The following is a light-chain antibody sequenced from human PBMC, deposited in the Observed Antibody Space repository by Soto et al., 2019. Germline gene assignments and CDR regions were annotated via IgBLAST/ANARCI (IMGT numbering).Light chain of an antibody. V-gene: IGKV3-20*01. J-gene: IGKJ1*01. CDR1: ESVSSSF. Sequence: EVVLTQSPGTLSLSPGERATLSCRASESVSSSFLTWYQQKPGQAPRLLIYRTSNRVTGIPDRFSGSGSGTDFTLTISRLEPEDFAVYFCQHYGNSLWTFGQGTKVYIK. CDR2: RTS. CDR3: QHYGNSLWT.